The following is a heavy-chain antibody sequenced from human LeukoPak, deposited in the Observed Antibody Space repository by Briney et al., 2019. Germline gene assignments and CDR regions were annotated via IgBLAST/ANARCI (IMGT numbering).Heavy chain of an antibody. CDR1: GFTFSSYW. J-gene: IGHJ6*03. CDR3: ARAGRKSRGVDIVRKKETGYYYYLDV. V-gene: IGHV3-7*01. Sequence: GGSLRLSCVASGFTFSSYWMSWVRQAPGKGLEWVANIKKDGSEKYYVDSVKVRFTISRDNAKNSLYLQMNSLRVEDTAVYYCARAGRKSRGVDIVRKKETGYYYYLDVWGKGTTVTVSS. CDR2: IKKDGSEK. D-gene: IGHD2-15*01.